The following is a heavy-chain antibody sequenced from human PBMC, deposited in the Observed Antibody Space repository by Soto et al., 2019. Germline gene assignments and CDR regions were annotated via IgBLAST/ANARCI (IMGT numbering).Heavy chain of an antibody. Sequence: EVQLVESGGGLVQPGGSLRLSCAASGFTFSSYSMNWVRQAPGKGLEWVSYISSSSSTIYYADSVKGRFTISRDNAKNSLYLQMNSLRAEDTAAYYCARHYGSGSKDAFDIWGQGTMVTVSS. J-gene: IGHJ3*02. CDR2: ISSSSSTI. V-gene: IGHV3-48*01. CDR1: GFTFSSYS. D-gene: IGHD3-10*01. CDR3: ARHYGSGSKDAFDI.